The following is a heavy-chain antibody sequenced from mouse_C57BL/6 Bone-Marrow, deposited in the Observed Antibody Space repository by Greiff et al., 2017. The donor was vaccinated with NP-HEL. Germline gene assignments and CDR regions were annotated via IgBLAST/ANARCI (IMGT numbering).Heavy chain of an antibody. D-gene: IGHD4-1*01. CDR1: GYTFNSYW. CDR3: ARLIPLTGTYY. J-gene: IGHJ2*01. V-gene: IGHV1-7*01. Sequence: VQLQESGAELAKPGASVKMSCKASGYTFNSYWMNWGKQRPGKGREGIGYINPSSGYTKYNKKVKDKGKVNADKTTSTAYMQLSSLTYEDSAVYYCARLIPLTGTYYWGQGTTLTVSS. CDR2: INPSSGYT.